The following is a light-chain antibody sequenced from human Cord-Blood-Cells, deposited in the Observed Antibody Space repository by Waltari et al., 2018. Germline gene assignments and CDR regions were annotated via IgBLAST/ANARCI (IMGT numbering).Light chain of an antibody. Sequence: QSALTQPASVSGSPGQSITISCTGTSSDVGGYNYVSWYQPHPGKAPKLMIYEVSNRPSGVSNRFSGAKSGNTASLTISGLQAEDEADYYCSSDTSSSTWVFGGGTKLTVL. CDR3: SSDTSSSTWV. CDR1: SSDVGGYNY. J-gene: IGLJ3*02. CDR2: EVS. V-gene: IGLV2-14*01.